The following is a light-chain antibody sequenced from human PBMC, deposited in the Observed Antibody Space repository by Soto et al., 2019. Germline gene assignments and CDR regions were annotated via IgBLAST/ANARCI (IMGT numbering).Light chain of an antibody. Sequence: VQMTQSPSSLSASVGDRVTITCRASQSISSYLNWYQQKPGKAPKLLIYEASSLQSGVPSRFSGSGSGTEFTLTISSLQPEDFATYYCQQRNSYPITFGQGTRLEIK. J-gene: IGKJ5*01. CDR1: QSISSY. V-gene: IGKV1-17*01. CDR3: QQRNSYPIT. CDR2: EAS.